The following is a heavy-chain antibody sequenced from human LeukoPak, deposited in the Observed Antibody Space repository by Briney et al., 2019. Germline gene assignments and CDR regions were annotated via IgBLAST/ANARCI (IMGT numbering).Heavy chain of an antibody. CDR1: GGSISSYY. V-gene: IGHV4-34*01. CDR2: INHSGST. Sequence: ASETLSLTCTVSGGSISSYYWSWIRQPPGKGLEWIGEINHSGSTNYNPSLKSRVTISVDTSKNQFSLKLSSVTAADTAVYYCARGRREYDILTGYSRAARYYYFDYWGQGTLVTVSS. CDR3: ARGRREYDILTGYSRAARYYYFDY. D-gene: IGHD3-9*01. J-gene: IGHJ4*02.